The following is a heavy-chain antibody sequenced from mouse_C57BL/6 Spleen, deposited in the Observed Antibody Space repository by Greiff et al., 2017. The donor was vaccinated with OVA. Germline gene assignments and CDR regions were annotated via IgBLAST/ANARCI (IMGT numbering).Heavy chain of an antibody. CDR2: SNPNNGGT. Sequence: EVKLQESGPELVKPGASVKMSCKASGYTFTDYNMHWVKQSHGKSLEWIGYSNPNNGGTSYNQKFKGKATLTVNKSSSTAYMELRSLTSEDSAVYYCATGPIYHTTGDYWGQGTTLTVTS. CDR3: ATGPIYHTTGDY. D-gene: IGHD2-12*01. CDR1: GYTFTDYN. J-gene: IGHJ2*01. V-gene: IGHV1-22*01.